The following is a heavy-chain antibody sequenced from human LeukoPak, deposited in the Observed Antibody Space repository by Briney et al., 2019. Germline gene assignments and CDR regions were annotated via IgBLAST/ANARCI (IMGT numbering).Heavy chain of an antibody. CDR1: GYSFTTYW. CDR2: IHPGGSET. D-gene: IGHD2-2*01. CDR3: ARRGGVVVPTADDWFAP. J-gene: IGHJ5*02. V-gene: IGHV5-51*01. Sequence: GESLKISCKGSGYSFTTYWIGWVRQMPGKGLEWMGIIHPGGSETRYSPSFQGQVTFSANKSINTAYLQWSSLKASDTAMYYCARRGGVVVPTADDWFAPWGQGTLVTVSS.